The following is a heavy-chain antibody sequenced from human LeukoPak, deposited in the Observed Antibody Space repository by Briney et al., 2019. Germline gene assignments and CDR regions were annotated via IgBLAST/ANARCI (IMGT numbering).Heavy chain of an antibody. D-gene: IGHD4-11*01. CDR2: ISSSSSYI. CDR1: GFTFSSYS. V-gene: IGHV3-21*01. CDR3: VTWAMVTTWDHDAFDI. J-gene: IGHJ3*02. Sequence: GGSLRLSCAASGFTFSSYSMNWVRQAPGKGLEWVSSISSSSSYIYYADSVKGRFTISRDNAKNSLYLQMNSLRAGDTAVYYCVTWAMVTTWDHDAFDIWGQGTMVTVSS.